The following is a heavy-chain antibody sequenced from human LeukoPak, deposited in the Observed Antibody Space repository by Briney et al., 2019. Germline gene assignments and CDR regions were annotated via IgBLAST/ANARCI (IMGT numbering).Heavy chain of an antibody. CDR3: TTSVSEGDEDGILTGFDY. CDR2: INAGNGNT. Sequence: ASVKVSCKASGYIFTTSAIYWVRQAPGQRPEWMGWINAGNGNTKYSQKFQDRVSLTRDTSASAAYMELSRLTPEDTAVYYCTTSVSEGDEDGILTGFDYWGQGTLVTVSS. CDR1: GYIFTTSA. D-gene: IGHD3-9*01. J-gene: IGHJ4*02. V-gene: IGHV1-3*01.